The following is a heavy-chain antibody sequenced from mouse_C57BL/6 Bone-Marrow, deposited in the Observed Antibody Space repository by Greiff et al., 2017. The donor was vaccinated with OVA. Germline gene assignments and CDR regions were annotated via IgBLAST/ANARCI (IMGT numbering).Heavy chain of an antibody. V-gene: IGHV1-19*01. CDR1: GYTFTDYY. J-gene: IGHJ4*01. CDR3: ARVPNYYAMDY. Sequence: LQQSGPVLVKPGASVKMSCKASGYTFTDYYMNWVKQSHGKSLEWIGVINPYNGGTSYNQKFKGKATLTVDKSSSTAYMELNSLTSEDSAVYYCARVPNYYAMDYWGQGTSVTVSS. CDR2: INPYNGGT.